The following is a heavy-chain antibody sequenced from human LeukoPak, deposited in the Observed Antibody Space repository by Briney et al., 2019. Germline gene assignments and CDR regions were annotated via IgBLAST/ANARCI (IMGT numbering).Heavy chain of an antibody. CDR1: GGSFSGYY. D-gene: IGHD6-19*01. J-gene: IGHJ4*02. V-gene: IGHV4-34*01. CDR2: INHGGST. Sequence: SETLSLTCAVYGGSFSGYYWSWIRQPPGKGLEWIGEINHGGSTNYNPSLKSRVTISVDTSKNQFSLKLSSVTAADTAVYYCARAVGWYMGAIDYWGQGTLVTVSS. CDR3: ARAVGWYMGAIDY.